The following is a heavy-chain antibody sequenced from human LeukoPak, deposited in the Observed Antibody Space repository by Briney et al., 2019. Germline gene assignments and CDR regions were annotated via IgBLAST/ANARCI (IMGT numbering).Heavy chain of an antibody. V-gene: IGHV3-48*01. J-gene: IGHJ1*01. CDR3: AKGGYSAD. D-gene: IGHD5-18*01. CDR2: ISSSSSTI. CDR1: GFTFSSYS. Sequence: GGSLRLSCAASGFTFSSYSMNWVRQAPGKGLEWVSYISSSSSTIYYADSVKGRFTISRDNSKNTLHLQMNSLRAEDTAVYYCAKGGYSADWGQGTLVTVSS.